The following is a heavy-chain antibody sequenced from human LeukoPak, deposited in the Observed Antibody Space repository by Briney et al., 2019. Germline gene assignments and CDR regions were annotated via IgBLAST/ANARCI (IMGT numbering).Heavy chain of an antibody. J-gene: IGHJ4*02. Sequence: GGSLRLSCTASGFTFNYYAMSWVRQAPGKGLEWVSAISGSGGGTYYADSVKGRFIISRDNSKNTLYLQMNSLRAEDTAVYYCVSFYETYWGRGTLVTVSS. V-gene: IGHV3-23*01. D-gene: IGHD2/OR15-2a*01. CDR1: GFTFNYYA. CDR2: ISGSGGGT. CDR3: VSFYETY.